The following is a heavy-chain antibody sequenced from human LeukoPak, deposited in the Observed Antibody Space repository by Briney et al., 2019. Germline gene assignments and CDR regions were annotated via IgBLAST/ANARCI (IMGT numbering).Heavy chain of an antibody. CDR2: ISSSSSYI. J-gene: IGHJ4*02. Sequence: GGSLRLSCAASGFTFSSYSMNWVRRAPGKGLEWVSSISSSSSYIYYADSVKGRFTISRDNAKNSLYLQMNSLRAEDTAVYYCARARSSTRYYFDYWGQGTLVTVSS. V-gene: IGHV3-21*01. CDR1: GFTFSSYS. D-gene: IGHD2-2*01. CDR3: ARARSSTRYYFDY.